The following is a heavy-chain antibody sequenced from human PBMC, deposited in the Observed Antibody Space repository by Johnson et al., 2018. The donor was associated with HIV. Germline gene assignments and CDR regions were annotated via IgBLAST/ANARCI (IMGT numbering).Heavy chain of an antibody. D-gene: IGHD6-6*01. J-gene: IGHJ3*02. CDR3: AKGERGYSSSSDAFDI. V-gene: IGHV3-11*04. CDR1: GFTFSDYY. Sequence: QVQLVESGGGLVQPGGSLRLSCAASGFTFSDYYMSWIRQAPGKGLEWVSYISSSGSTIYYADSVKGRFTISRDNSKNTLYLQMNSLRAEDTAVYYCAKGERGYSSSSDAFDIWGQGTMVTVSS. CDR2: ISSSGSTI.